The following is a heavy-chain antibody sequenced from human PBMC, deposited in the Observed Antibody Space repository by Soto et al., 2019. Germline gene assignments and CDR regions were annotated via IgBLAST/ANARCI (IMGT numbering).Heavy chain of an antibody. D-gene: IGHD3-9*01. CDR1: GFTFTSSA. V-gene: IGHV1-58*01. CDR3: AAAPHYYDILTGYYGSYYGMDV. J-gene: IGHJ6*02. CDR2: IVVGSGNT. Sequence: SVKVSCKASGFTFTSSAVQWVRQARGQRLEWIGWIVVGSGNTNYAQKFQERVTITRDMSTSTAYMELSSLRSEDTAVYYCAAAPHYYDILTGYYGSYYGMDVWGQGTTVTVSS.